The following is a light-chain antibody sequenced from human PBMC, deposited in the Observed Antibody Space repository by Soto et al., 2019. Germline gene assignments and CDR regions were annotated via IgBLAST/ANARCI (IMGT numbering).Light chain of an antibody. CDR2: NND. CDR3: YSYYNRLSASV. CDR1: SSNIGAEYA. Sequence: QSVLTQPPSVSGAPGQRVTISCTGSSSNIGAEYAVHWYQQLPGTAPKVLIYNNDIRPSGVPDRVSGSKSGTSASLAITGLEAQDEDHYYCYSYYNRLSASVFGGGTKLTVL. J-gene: IGLJ2*01. V-gene: IGLV1-40*01.